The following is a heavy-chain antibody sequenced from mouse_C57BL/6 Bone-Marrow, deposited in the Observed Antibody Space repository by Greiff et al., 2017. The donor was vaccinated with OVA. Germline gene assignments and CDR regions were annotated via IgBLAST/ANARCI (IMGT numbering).Heavy chain of an antibody. V-gene: IGHV1-64*01. CDR3: ARDSLRYFDV. CDR2: IHPNSGST. CDR1: GYTFTSYG. J-gene: IGHJ1*03. Sequence: QVQLQQPGAELVKPGASVKLSCKASGYTFTSYGMHWVKQRPGQGLEWIGVIHPNSGSTNYNEKFKSKATLTVDKSSSTAYMQLSSLTSEDSAVYYCARDSLRYFDVWGTGTTVTVSS.